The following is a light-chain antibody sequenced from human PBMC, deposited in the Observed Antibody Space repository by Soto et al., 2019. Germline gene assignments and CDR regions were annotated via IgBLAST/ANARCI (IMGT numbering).Light chain of an antibody. V-gene: IGKV1-39*01. J-gene: IGKJ4*01. CDR3: QQSYSVPLT. Sequence: DIQMTQPPSSLSASVGDRVTITCRASQNIVNYLNWYQRKPGKAPKLLIYGASSLQRGVPSRFSGSGSGTDFTLTISTLQPEDFGTFYCQQSYSVPLTFGGGTKVEIK. CDR1: QNIVNY. CDR2: GAS.